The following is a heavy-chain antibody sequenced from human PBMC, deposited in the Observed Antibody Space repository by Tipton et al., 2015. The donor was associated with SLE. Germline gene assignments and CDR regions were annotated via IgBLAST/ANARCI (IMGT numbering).Heavy chain of an antibody. D-gene: IGHD2-2*01. Sequence: TLSLTCTVSDVSISSLTYYWGWIRQPPGKGLQWIGNVYYTGKTYYNPSLKRRVTISVDTAKNQFSLKLTSLTAADTAIYYCASCRYGDDTGCMEAFDVWGQGTLVPVSS. CDR3: ASCRYGDDTGCMEAFDV. J-gene: IGHJ3*01. V-gene: IGHV4-39*07. CDR2: VYYTGKT. CDR1: DVSISSLTYY.